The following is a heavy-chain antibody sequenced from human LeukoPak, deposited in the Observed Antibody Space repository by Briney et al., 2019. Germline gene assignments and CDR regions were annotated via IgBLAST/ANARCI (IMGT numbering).Heavy chain of an antibody. V-gene: IGHV1-69*01. Sequence: SVKVSCKASGGTFSSYAISWVRQAPGQGLEWMGGIIPIFGTANYAQKFQCRVTITADESTSTAYMELSSLRSEDTAVYYCASGYCSSTSCYFHYYYYMDVWGKGTTVTVSS. CDR2: IIPIFGTA. D-gene: IGHD2-2*03. CDR1: GGTFSSYA. CDR3: ASGYCSSTSCYFHYYYYMDV. J-gene: IGHJ6*03.